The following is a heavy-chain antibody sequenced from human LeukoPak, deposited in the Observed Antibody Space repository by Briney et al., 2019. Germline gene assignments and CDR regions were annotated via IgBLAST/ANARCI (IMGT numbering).Heavy chain of an antibody. CDR1: GGSFSGYY. V-gene: IGHV4-34*01. J-gene: IGHJ5*02. CDR2: INHSGST. Sequence: SETLSLTCAVYGGSFSGYYWSWIRQPPGKGLEWIGEINHSGSTNYNPSLKSRVTISVDTSKNQFSLKLSSVTAADTAVYYCARGRGGTYYYDSSGYYVRFDPWGQGTLVTVSS. D-gene: IGHD3-22*01. CDR3: ARGRGGTYYYDSSGYYVRFDP.